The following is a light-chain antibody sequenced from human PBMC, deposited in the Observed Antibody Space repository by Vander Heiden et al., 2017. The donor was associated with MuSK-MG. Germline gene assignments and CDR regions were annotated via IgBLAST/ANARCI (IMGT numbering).Light chain of an antibody. CDR2: GAS. CDR3: QQYGRSNNT. V-gene: IGKV3-20*01. CDR1: QSVTNTY. J-gene: IGKJ5*01. Sequence: IVFTQSPGTLSLSQGEGATLSCRASQSVTNTYLAWYQQKPGQAPRLLIYGASHRATGIPDRFSGSGSGTDFTLTISRLEPEDFAVYYCQQYGRSNNTFGPGTRMEIK.